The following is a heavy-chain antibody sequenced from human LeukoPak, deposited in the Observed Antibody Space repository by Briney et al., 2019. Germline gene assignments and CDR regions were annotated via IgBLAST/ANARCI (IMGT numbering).Heavy chain of an antibody. CDR3: ARGRKGYNFWSGYLARRYYYYMDV. D-gene: IGHD3-3*01. J-gene: IGHJ6*03. Sequence: SVKVSCKASGGTFSSYAISWVRQAPGQGPEWMGGIIPIFGTANYAQKFQGRVTITTDESTCTAYMELSSLRSEDTDVYYCARGRKGYNFWSGYLARRYYYYMDVWGKGTTVTVSS. V-gene: IGHV1-69*05. CDR1: GGTFSSYA. CDR2: IIPIFGTA.